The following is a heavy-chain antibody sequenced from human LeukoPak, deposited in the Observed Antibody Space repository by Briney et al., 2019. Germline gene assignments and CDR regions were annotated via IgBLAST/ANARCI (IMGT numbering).Heavy chain of an antibody. J-gene: IGHJ4*02. V-gene: IGHV3-11*01. CDR1: GFTFTDYY. CDR2: ISTTNTM. CDR3: AREGPPFDS. Sequence: GGSLRLSCAASGFTFTDYYMSWIRQAPGKGLEWVAYISTTNTMSYSDSVKGRFTISRDNAKNSPYLQMSSLRADDTAVYYCAREGPPFDSWGQGALVTVSS.